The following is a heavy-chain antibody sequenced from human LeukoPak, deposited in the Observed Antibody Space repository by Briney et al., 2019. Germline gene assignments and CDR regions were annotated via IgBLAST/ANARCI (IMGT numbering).Heavy chain of an antibody. Sequence: SETLSLTCTVSGGSISSSSYYWGWIRQPPGKGLEWIGSIYYSGSTYYNPSLKSRVTISVDTSKNQFSLKLSSVTAADTAVYYCARGLPLRYFDWLSNWFDPWGQGTLVTVSS. CDR1: GGSISSSSYY. V-gene: IGHV4-39*07. CDR2: IYYSGST. CDR3: ARGLPLRYFDWLSNWFDP. J-gene: IGHJ5*02. D-gene: IGHD3-9*01.